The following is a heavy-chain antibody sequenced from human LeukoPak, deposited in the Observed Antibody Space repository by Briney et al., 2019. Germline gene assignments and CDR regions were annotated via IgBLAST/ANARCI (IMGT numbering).Heavy chain of an antibody. CDR2: IYTSGST. D-gene: IGHD1-1*01. CDR1: GGSISSGSYY. J-gene: IGHJ4*02. V-gene: IGHV4-61*02. Sequence: SETLSLTCTVSGGSISSGSYYWSWIRQPAGKGLEWIGRIYTSGSTNYNPSLKSRVTISVDTSKNQFSLKLSSVTAADTAVYYCARVPGHIHWNYFDYWGQGTLVTVSS. CDR3: ARVPGHIHWNYFDY.